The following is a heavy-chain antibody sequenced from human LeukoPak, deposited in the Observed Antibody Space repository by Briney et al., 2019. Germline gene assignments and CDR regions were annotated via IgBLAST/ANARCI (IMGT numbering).Heavy chain of an antibody. CDR1: GFTFDDYA. CDR3: TRDMQGSRLYLVGSQND. D-gene: IGHD1-26*01. Sequence: GGSLRLSCAASGFTFDDYAMHWVRQAPGKGLEWVSGISWNSGSIGYADSVKGRFTISRDNVMNTLYLQMNSLGAEDSALYYCTRDMQGSRLYLVGSQNDWGQGTLVTVSS. CDR2: ISWNSGSI. J-gene: IGHJ4*02. V-gene: IGHV3-9*01.